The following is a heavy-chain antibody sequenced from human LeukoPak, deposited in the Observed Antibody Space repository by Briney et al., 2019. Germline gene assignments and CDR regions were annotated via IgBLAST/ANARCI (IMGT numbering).Heavy chain of an antibody. CDR2: ISSSSTTI. J-gene: IGHJ4*02. V-gene: IGHV3-48*01. D-gene: IGHD2/OR15-2a*01. Sequence: GGSLRLSCAASGFTFNSFSMNWVRQAPGKGLEWVSYISSSSTTIHYADSVKGRFTISRDNAKNSLYLQMNSLRAEDTAVYYCARDWFHAIDYWGQGTLVTVSS. CDR3: ARDWFHAIDY. CDR1: GFTFNSFS.